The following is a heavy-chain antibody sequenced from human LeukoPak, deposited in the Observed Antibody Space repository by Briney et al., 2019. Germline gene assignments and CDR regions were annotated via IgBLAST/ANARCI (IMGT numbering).Heavy chain of an antibody. CDR1: GVSISSCS. Sequence: PSETLSLTCTVSGVSISSCSWSWIRQPPGKGLEWVGYIYDSGNTKYSPSLKSRLTISRDTSKKQISLRLSSVTAADTAVYYCARHLTMSGSYPFDPWGQGTLVTVPS. CDR2: IYDSGNT. J-gene: IGHJ5*02. D-gene: IGHD1-26*01. V-gene: IGHV4-59*08. CDR3: ARHLTMSGSYPFDP.